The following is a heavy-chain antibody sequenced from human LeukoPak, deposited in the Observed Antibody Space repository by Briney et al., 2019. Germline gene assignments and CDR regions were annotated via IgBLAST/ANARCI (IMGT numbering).Heavy chain of an antibody. CDR1: GFTFSSYW. D-gene: IGHD1-14*01. V-gene: IGHV3-74*01. CDR3: ARSNQADDY. CDR2: INPGGSSI. J-gene: IGHJ4*02. Sequence: GGSLRLSCAASGFTFSSYWMHWVRQVPGKGLVWVARINPGGSSITYADSVKGRFTISRDNAENTLYLQMDSLRAEDTGVYYCARSNQADDYWGQGTLVTVSS.